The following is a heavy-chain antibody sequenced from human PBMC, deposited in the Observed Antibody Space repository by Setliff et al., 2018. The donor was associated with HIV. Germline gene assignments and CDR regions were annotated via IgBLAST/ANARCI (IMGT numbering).Heavy chain of an antibody. CDR2: IHHSGNT. CDR3: ARHDITLVRGLV. Sequence: SETLSLTCPVSGYSISSGYYWGWIRQPPGRGLEWIGAIHHSGNTYYNPSLKSRATISVDTSKNLFSLKVNSVTAADTAVYYCARHDITLVRGLVWGQGTTVTVSS. J-gene: IGHJ6*02. CDR1: GYSISSGYY. V-gene: IGHV4-38-2*01. D-gene: IGHD3-10*01.